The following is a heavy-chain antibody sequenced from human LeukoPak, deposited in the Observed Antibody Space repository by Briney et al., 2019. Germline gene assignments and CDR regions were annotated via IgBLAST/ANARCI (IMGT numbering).Heavy chain of an antibody. J-gene: IGHJ5*02. Sequence: SVKVSCKASGGTFSSYAISWVRQAPGQGLKWMGGIIPIFGTANYAQKFQGRVTITADESTSTAYMELSSLRSEDTAVYYCAKVYYDFWSGYQGGPNWFDPWGQGTLVTVSS. CDR2: IIPIFGTA. CDR1: GGTFSSYA. CDR3: AKVYYDFWSGYQGGPNWFDP. V-gene: IGHV1-69*13. D-gene: IGHD3-3*01.